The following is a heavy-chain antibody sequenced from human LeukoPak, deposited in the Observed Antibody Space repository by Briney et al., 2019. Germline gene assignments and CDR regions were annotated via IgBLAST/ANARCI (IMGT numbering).Heavy chain of an antibody. CDR3: AQGHDYGDYLNWFDP. D-gene: IGHD4-17*01. CDR2: INHSGST. V-gene: IGHV4-34*01. J-gene: IGHJ5*02. CDR1: GGSFSDYY. Sequence: SETLSLTCAVYGGSFSDYYWSWIRQPPGKGLEWIGEINHSGSTNYNPSLKSRVTISVDTSKNQFSLKLSSVTAADTAVYYCAQGHDYGDYLNWFDPWGQGTLVTASS.